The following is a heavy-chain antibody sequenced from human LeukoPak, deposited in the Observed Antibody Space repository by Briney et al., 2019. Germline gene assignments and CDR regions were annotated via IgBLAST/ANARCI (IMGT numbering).Heavy chain of an antibody. CDR1: GFTFSSYA. V-gene: IGHV3-23*01. CDR3: ARDLPSTRPPYYYGMGV. CDR2: ISGSGGST. Sequence: GGSLRLPCAASGFTFSSYAMSWVRQAPGKGLEWVSAISGSGGSTYYADSVKGRFTISRDNSKDTLYLQMNSLRAEDTAVYYCARDLPSTRPPYYYGMGVWGQGTTVTVSS. J-gene: IGHJ6*02. D-gene: IGHD6-6*01.